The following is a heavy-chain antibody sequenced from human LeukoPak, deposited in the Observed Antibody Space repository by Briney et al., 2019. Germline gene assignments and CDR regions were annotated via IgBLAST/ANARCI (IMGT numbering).Heavy chain of an antibody. D-gene: IGHD3-10*01. CDR2: ISSSSSYI. Sequence: GGSLRLSCAASGFTFSSYSMNWVRQAPGKGLEWVSSISSSSSYIYYADSVKGRFTISRDNAKNSLYLQMNSLRAEDTAVYYCARVTMVRGVIIDWFDPWGQGTLVTVSS. V-gene: IGHV3-21*01. CDR3: ARVTMVRGVIIDWFDP. J-gene: IGHJ5*02. CDR1: GFTFSSYS.